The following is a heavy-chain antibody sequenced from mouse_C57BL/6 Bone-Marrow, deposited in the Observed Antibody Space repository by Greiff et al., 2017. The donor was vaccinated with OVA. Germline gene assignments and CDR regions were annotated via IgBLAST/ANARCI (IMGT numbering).Heavy chain of an antibody. V-gene: IGHV1-52*01. CDR2: IDPSDSET. CDR3: ARGYYYGRRWFAY. J-gene: IGHJ3*01. D-gene: IGHD1-1*01. Sequence: QVQLQQPGAELVRPGSSVKLSCKASGYTFTSYWMHWVKQRPIQGLEWIGNIDPSDSETHYNQKFKDKATLTVDKSSSTAYMQLSSLTSEDSAVYYCARGYYYGRRWFAYWGQGTLVTVSA. CDR1: GYTFTSYW.